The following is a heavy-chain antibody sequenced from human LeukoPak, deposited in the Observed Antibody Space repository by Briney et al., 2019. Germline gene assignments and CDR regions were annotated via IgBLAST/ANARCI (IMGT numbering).Heavy chain of an antibody. CDR1: GFTFSSYS. J-gene: IGHJ3*02. CDR3: ARERVDTAFAFDI. Sequence: GSLRLSCAASGFTFSSYSMNWVRQAPGKGLEWVSYISSSSSTIYYAASVKGRFTISRDNAKNSLYLQMNSLRDEDTAVYYCARERVDTAFAFDIWGQGKMVTVSS. D-gene: IGHD5-18*01. CDR2: ISSSSSTI. V-gene: IGHV3-48*02.